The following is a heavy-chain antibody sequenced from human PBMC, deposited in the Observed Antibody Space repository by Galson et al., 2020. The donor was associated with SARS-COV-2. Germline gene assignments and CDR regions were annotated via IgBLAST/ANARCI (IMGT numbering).Heavy chain of an antibody. J-gene: IGHJ6*02. Sequence: ASVKVSCKASGYTLTKSAMHWVRQAPGKGLEWMGGFDPDDGETIYAQKFQGRVTMTEDTSTDTAYMELSSLRSEDTAVYYCATAPAVRSDFSGGVCRLFCCCYCMYVWVLGSTFTVSS. CDR2: FDPDDGET. CDR1: GYTLTKSA. CDR3: ATAPAVRSDFSGGVCRLFCCCYCMYV. D-gene: IGHD2-21*02. V-gene: IGHV1-24*01.